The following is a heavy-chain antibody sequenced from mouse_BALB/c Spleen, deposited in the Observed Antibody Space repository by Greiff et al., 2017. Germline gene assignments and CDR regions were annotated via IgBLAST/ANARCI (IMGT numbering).Heavy chain of an antibody. V-gene: IGHV1-37*01. CDR2: INPYNGDT. J-gene: IGHJ4*01. CDR3: GAYYGDSDYYAMDY. CDR1: GYSFTGYF. D-gene: IGHD2-13*01. Sequence: EVQVVESGPELVKPGASVKISCKASGYSFTGYFMNWVKQSHGKSLEWIGRINPYNGDTFYNQKFKGKATLTVDKSSSSANMELLSLTSEDSAVYYCGAYYGDSDYYAMDYWGQGTSVTVSS.